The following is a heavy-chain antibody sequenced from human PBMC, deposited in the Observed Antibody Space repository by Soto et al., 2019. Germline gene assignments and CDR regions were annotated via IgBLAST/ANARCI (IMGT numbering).Heavy chain of an antibody. Sequence: GGSLRLSCAASGFTFSSYAMSWVRQAPGKGLEWVSGIWGSGDTIHYADSVKGRFTISRDNAKNSLYLQMNSLRAEDTAVYYCARELERRYFDLWGRGTLVTVSS. J-gene: IGHJ2*01. CDR3: ARELERRYFDL. D-gene: IGHD1-1*01. CDR1: GFTFSSYA. V-gene: IGHV3-23*01. CDR2: IWGSGDTI.